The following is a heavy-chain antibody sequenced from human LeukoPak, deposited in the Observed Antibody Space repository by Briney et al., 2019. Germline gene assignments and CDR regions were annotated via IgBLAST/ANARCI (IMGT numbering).Heavy chain of an antibody. CDR2: MYTSGST. CDR3: AAMIGYFDY. CDR1: SGSIRSGNYY. D-gene: IGHD3-22*01. V-gene: IGHV4-61*02. Sequence: SQTLSLTCAVSSGSIRSGNYYWSWIRQPAGKRLEWIARMYTSGSTNYNPSLKSRVTISADTSKNQFSLKLTSVTAADTAVYYCAAMIGYFDYWGQGILVTVSS. J-gene: IGHJ4*02.